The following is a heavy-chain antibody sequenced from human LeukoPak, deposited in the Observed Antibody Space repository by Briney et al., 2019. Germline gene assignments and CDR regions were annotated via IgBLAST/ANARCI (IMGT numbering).Heavy chain of an antibody. J-gene: IGHJ4*02. CDR1: GFTFDDHY. Sequence: PGVSLRLSCAASGFTFDDHYMHWVRQAPGKGLEWLCLITLDGHNTYYVDSVKGRFTISRDNSKNSIYLQMNSLRIEDSAIYYCARDNSGSIDYWGQGTLVTVSS. CDR3: ARDNSGSIDY. D-gene: IGHD3-10*01. CDR2: ITLDGHNT. V-gene: IGHV3-43*01.